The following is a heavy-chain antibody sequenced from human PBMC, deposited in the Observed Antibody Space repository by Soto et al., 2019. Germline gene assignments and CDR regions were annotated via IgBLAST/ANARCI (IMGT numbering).Heavy chain of an antibody. CDR3: ASGLVEYSSSWYDY. J-gene: IGHJ4*02. CDR2: INGDGSST. CDR1: GFTFSNSW. D-gene: IGHD6-13*01. V-gene: IGHV3-74*01. Sequence: PGGSLRLSCAASGFTFSNSWMHWVRQAPGKGLVWVSRINGDGSSTSYADSVKGRFTISRDNAKNTLYLQMNSLIAEDTAVYYYASGLVEYSSSWYDYWGQGTPVTVT.